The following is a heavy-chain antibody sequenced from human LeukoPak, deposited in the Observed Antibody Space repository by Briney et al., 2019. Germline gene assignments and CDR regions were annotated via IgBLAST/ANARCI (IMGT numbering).Heavy chain of an antibody. V-gene: IGHV1-69*04. CDR3: ARDTYVLLWFGELSSAFDI. J-gene: IGHJ3*02. CDR2: IIPMLDIA. D-gene: IGHD3-10*01. CDR1: GGTLSSYT. Sequence: GSSLKVSCKASGGTLSSYTINWVRQAPGQGLEWMGRIIPMLDIANYAQTVQGRVTITADKSTSTAYMELSRLRSEYTAVYYCARDTYVLLWFGELSSAFDIGGQGTMVTVSS.